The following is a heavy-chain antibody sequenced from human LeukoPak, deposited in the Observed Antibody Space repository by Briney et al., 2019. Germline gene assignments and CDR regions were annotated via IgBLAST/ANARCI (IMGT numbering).Heavy chain of an antibody. J-gene: IGHJ4*02. CDR3: AIASRTYYYDSSSYFREYYFDY. CDR2: IYYSGST. V-gene: IGHV4-59*06. D-gene: IGHD3-22*01. Sequence: SETLSLTCTVSGGSISSYYWSWIRQHPGKGLEWIGYIYYSGSTYYNPSLKSRVTISVDTSKNQFSLKLSSVTAADTAVYYCAIASRTYYYDSSSYFREYYFDYWGQGTLVTVSS. CDR1: GGSISSYY.